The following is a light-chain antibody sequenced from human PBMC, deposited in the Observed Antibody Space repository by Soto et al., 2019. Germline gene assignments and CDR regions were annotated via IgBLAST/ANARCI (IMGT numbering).Light chain of an antibody. CDR3: QQSYSGPLT. CDR2: AAS. CDR1: QSISSY. Sequence: IQMTQSTSSLSASVGDRVTLTCRASQSISSYLNWYQQKPGKAPKVLIYAASSLQSGVPSRFSGIGSGTDFNLSISSLQPEDFATYYCQQSYSGPLTFGGGTKVDIK. V-gene: IGKV1-39*01. J-gene: IGKJ4*01.